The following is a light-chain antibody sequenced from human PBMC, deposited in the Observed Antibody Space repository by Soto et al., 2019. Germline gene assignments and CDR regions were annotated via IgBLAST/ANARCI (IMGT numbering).Light chain of an antibody. CDR3: QQRYNWPIT. CDR2: ADS. V-gene: IGKV3-11*01. J-gene: IGKJ5*01. Sequence: EIVLTQSPATLSLSPGETDTLSCRASQSVSGYIGWYQQKPGQAPRLLIYADSNRATGIPARFSGSGSGTDFTLTISSLEPEDFSVYHCQQRYNWPITFGQGTRLEIK. CDR1: QSVSGY.